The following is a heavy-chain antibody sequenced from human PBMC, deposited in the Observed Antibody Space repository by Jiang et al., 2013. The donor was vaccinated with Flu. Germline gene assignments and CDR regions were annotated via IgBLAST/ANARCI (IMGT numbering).Heavy chain of an antibody. CDR1: GGSISSYY. CDR2: IYYSGST. Sequence: KPSETLSLTCTVSGGSISSYYWSWIRQPPGKGLEWIGYIYYSGSTNYNPSLKSRVTISVDTSKNQFSLKLSSVTAADTAVYYCARAGVAGTGGGYYYYYGMDVWGQGTTVTVSS. CDR3: ARAGVAGTGGGYYYYYGMDV. J-gene: IGHJ6*02. D-gene: IGHD6-19*01. V-gene: IGHV4-59*01.